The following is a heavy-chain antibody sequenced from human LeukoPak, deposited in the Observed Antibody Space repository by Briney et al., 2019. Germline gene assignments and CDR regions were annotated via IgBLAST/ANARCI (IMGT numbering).Heavy chain of an antibody. CDR3: ARAGSRRGIDY. J-gene: IGHJ4*02. CDR2: MNPNSGNT. Sequence: ASVKVSCKASGYTFTSYDMNWVRQATRQGLEWMGWMNPNSGNTGYAQKFQGRVTMTRNTSISTAYMELSSLRSEDTAVYYCARAGSRRGIDYWGQGALVTVSS. CDR1: GYTFTSYD. V-gene: IGHV1-8*01. D-gene: IGHD1-26*01.